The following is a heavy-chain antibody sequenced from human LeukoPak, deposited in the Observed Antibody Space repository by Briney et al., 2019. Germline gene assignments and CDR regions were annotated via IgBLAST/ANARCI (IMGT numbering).Heavy chain of an antibody. V-gene: IGHV3-74*01. CDR1: GFTFSNHW. D-gene: IGHD1-26*01. CDR3: ARDYSGSDDCYFDY. Sequence: AGGSLRLSCAASGFTFSNHWMHWVRQAPGKGLVWVSEINPDGSFTKYADSVKGRFTNSRDNAKNSLYLQMNSLRAEDTAVYYCARDYSGSDDCYFDYWGQGTLVTVSS. J-gene: IGHJ4*02. CDR2: INPDGSFT.